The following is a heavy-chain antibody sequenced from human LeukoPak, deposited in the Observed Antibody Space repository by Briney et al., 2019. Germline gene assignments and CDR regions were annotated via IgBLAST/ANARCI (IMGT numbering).Heavy chain of an antibody. D-gene: IGHD2-2*01. Sequence: SVKVSCKASGGTFSSYAISWVRQAPGQGLEWMGGIIPIFGTANYAQKFQGRVTITTDESTSTAYMELSSLRSEDTAVYYCARDRGYCSSTSCWVDWGQGTLVTVSS. V-gene: IGHV1-69*05. CDR1: GGTFSSYA. CDR2: IIPIFGTA. CDR3: ARDRGYCSSTSCWVD. J-gene: IGHJ4*02.